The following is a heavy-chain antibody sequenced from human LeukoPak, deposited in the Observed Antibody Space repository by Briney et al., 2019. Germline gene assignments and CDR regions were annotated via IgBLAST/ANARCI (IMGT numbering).Heavy chain of an antibody. CDR2: LNPNSGGT. Sequence: ASVKISCKASAYTFTAYYMHWVRQAPGQGLEWMGWLNPNSGGTNYAQKFHGRVTLTRDTSISTAYTELSSLRYDDTAVFYCARVAATNDAFDIWGQGTMVSVSS. CDR3: ARVAATNDAFDI. D-gene: IGHD2-15*01. V-gene: IGHV1-2*02. J-gene: IGHJ3*02. CDR1: AYTFTAYY.